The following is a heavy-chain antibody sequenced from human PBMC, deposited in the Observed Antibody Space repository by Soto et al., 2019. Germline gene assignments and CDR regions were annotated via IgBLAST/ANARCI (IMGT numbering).Heavy chain of an antibody. CDR2: ISYDGSNK. V-gene: IGHV3-30*18. CDR1: GFTFSSYG. J-gene: IGHJ6*03. Sequence: QVQLVESGGGVVQPGRSLRLSCAASGFTFSSYGMHWVRQAPGEGLEWVAVISYDGSNKYYADSVKGRFTISRDNSKNTLYLQMNSLRAEDTAVYYCAKDGPDIVVVPAAINYYYYMDVWGKGTTVTVSS. D-gene: IGHD2-2*01. CDR3: AKDGPDIVVVPAAINYYYYMDV.